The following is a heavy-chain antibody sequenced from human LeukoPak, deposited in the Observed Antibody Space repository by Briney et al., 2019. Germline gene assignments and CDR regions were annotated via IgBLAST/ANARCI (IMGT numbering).Heavy chain of an antibody. CDR2: IYYSGST. J-gene: IGHJ3*02. Sequence: SQTLSLTCTVSGGSISSGGYYWSWIRQHPGKGLEWIGYIYYSGSTYYNPSLKSRVTISVDTSKNQFSLKLSSVTAADTAVYYCVRAGEVVTAIPDDAFDIWGQGTMVTVSS. D-gene: IGHD2-21*02. CDR3: VRAGEVVTAIPDDAFDI. CDR1: GGSISSGGYY. V-gene: IGHV4-31*03.